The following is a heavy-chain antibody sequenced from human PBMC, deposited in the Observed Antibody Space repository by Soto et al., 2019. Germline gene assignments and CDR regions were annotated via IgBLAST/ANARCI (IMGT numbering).Heavy chain of an antibody. CDR3: ASASRVGYYGSGRQSPSWGYYYYGMDV. Sequence: KASETLSLTCTVSGGSISSGGYYWSWIRQHPGKGLEWIGYIYYSGSTYYNPSLKSRVTISVDTSKNQFSLKLSSVTAADTAVYYCASASRVGYYGSGRQSPSWGYYYYGMDVWGQGTTVTVSS. CDR2: IYYSGST. D-gene: IGHD3-10*01. CDR1: GGSISSGGYY. V-gene: IGHV4-31*03. J-gene: IGHJ6*02.